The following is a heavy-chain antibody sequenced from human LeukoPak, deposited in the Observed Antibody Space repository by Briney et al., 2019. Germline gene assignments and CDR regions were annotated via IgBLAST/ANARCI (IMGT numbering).Heavy chain of an antibody. CDR1: GYSFTSHN. CDR2: INPGNGDT. Sequence: ASVKVSCKASGYSFTSHNLHWVRQAPGQSLQWMRWINPGNGDTQSSQEFQGRLTITRDTSAGTAYMELSSLRYDDMAVYYCTLYNFWGQGTLVTVSS. D-gene: IGHD2-2*02. CDR3: TLYNF. J-gene: IGHJ4*02. V-gene: IGHV1-3*03.